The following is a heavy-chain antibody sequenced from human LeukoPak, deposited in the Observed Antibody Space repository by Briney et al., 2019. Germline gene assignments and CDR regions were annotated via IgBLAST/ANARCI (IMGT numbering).Heavy chain of an antibody. CDR2: TYYRSKWYN. J-gene: IGHJ3*01. CDR1: GDSVSSNSAA. CDR3: ARGVAGKRGAFDV. V-gene: IGHV6-1*01. Sequence: SQTLSLTCAISGDSVSSNSAAWNWIRQSPSGGLEWLGRTYYRSKWYNDYAVSVKSRITVKPDTSKNQFSLQLNSVTPEDTAVYYCARGVAGKRGAFDVWGQGTMVTVSS. D-gene: IGHD6-19*01.